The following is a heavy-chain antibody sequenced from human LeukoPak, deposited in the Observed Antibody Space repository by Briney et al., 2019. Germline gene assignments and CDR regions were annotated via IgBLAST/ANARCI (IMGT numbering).Heavy chain of an antibody. CDR2: IYYSGST. J-gene: IGHJ4*02. Sequence: SETLSLTCTVSGGSISSSSYYWGWIRQPPGKGLEWIGSIYYSGSTYYNPSLKSRVTISVDTSKNQFSLKLSSVTAADTAVYYCARHSPVGIYYFDYWGQGTLVTVSS. CDR3: ARHSPVGIYYFDY. D-gene: IGHD1-26*01. V-gene: IGHV4-39*01. CDR1: GGSISSSSYY.